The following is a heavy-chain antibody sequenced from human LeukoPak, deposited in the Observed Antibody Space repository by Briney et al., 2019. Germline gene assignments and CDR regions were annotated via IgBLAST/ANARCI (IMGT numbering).Heavy chain of an antibody. V-gene: IGHV3-9*01. CDR2: ISWNSGSI. J-gene: IGHJ1*01. CDR1: GFTFDDYA. D-gene: IGHD3-9*01. Sequence: GGSLRLSCAASGFTFDDYAMPWVRQAPGKGLEWVSGISWNSGSIGYADSVKGRFTISRDNAKNSLYLQMNSLRAEDTALYYCAKDSYYDILTGFFQHWGQGTLVTVSS. CDR3: AKDSYYDILTGFFQH.